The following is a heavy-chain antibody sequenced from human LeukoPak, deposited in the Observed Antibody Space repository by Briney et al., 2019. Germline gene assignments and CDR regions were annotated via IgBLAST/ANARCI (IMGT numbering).Heavy chain of an antibody. J-gene: IGHJ6*03. CDR1: GGSFSGYY. Sequence: SDPLSLTCAVYGGSFSGYYWSWIRQPPGKGLEWLGEINHSGSTNYNPSLKSRVTISVDTSKNQFSLKLSSVTAADTAVYYCARIVLRFLEWLPPYYYYYYMDVWGKGTTVTVSS. V-gene: IGHV4-34*01. D-gene: IGHD3-3*01. CDR2: INHSGST. CDR3: ARIVLRFLEWLPPYYYYYYMDV.